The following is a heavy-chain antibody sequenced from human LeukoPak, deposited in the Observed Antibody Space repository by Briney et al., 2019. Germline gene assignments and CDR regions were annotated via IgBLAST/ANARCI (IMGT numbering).Heavy chain of an antibody. V-gene: IGHV1-2*02. Sequence: ASVKVSCKASGYTFNDYYTHWVRQAPGQGLQWMGWINANTYGTLYAKMFQGRVTMTIDASVTTAYLELRRLRSDDTAVYFCARIQRSVVVPAALGFWGQGTLVTVSS. CDR2: INANTYGT. CDR1: GYTFNDYY. D-gene: IGHD2-2*01. CDR3: ARIQRSVVVPAALGF. J-gene: IGHJ4*02.